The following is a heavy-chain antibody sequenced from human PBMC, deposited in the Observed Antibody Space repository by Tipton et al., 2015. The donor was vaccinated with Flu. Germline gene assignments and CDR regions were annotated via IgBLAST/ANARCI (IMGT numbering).Heavy chain of an antibody. CDR1: GTSINTHY. J-gene: IGHJ5*02. D-gene: IGHD2-21*01. CDR3: TREGGDWRFDP. Sequence: TLSLTCAVSGTSINTHYWTWIRQSPGKGLEWIGYIYYSGSTNYNPSLKSRVTISVDTSKNQFSLKLSSVTAADTAMYYCTREGGDWRFDPWGQGTLVTVSS. V-gene: IGHV4-59*11. CDR2: IYYSGST.